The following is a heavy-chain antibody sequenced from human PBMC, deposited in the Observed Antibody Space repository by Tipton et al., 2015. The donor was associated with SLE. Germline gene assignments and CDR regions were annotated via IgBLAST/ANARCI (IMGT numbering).Heavy chain of an antibody. CDR3: ARTKSSGAVGWYFDL. D-gene: IGHD2-15*01. CDR1: GGSISSYY. Sequence: TLSLTCTVSGGSISSYYWSWIRQPPGKGLEWIGYIYYSGSTNYNPSLKSRVTISVDTSKSQFSLRLSSVTAADTAVYYCARTKSSGAVGWYFDLWGRGTLVTVSS. V-gene: IGHV4-59*07. CDR2: IYYSGST. J-gene: IGHJ2*01.